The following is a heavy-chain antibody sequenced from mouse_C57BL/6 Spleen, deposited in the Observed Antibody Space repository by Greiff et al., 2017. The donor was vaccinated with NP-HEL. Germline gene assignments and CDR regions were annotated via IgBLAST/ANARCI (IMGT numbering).Heavy chain of an antibody. V-gene: IGHV3-6*01. D-gene: IGHD2-3*01. J-gene: IGHJ4*01. CDR3: AREDDGPMDY. Sequence: EVQLQESGPGLVKPSQSLSLTCSVTGYSITSGYYWNWIRQFPGNKLEWMGYISYDGSNNYNPSLKNRISITRDTSKNQFFLKLNSVTTEDTATYYCAREDDGPMDYWGQGTSGTVSS. CDR1: GYSITSGYY. CDR2: ISYDGSN.